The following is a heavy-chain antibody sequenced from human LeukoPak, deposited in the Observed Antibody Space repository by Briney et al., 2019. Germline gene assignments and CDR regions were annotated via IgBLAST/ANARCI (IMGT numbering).Heavy chain of an antibody. CDR3: ARGRYSSGWYYWFDP. CDR1: GGSISSYY. Sequence: SETLSLTCTVSGGSISSYYWSWIRQPPGKGLEWIGYIYYSGSTNYNPSLKSRVTISVDTSKNQFSLKLSSVTAADTAVYYCARGRYSSGWYYWFDPWGQGTLVTVSS. V-gene: IGHV4-59*08. CDR2: IYYSGST. D-gene: IGHD6-19*01. J-gene: IGHJ5*02.